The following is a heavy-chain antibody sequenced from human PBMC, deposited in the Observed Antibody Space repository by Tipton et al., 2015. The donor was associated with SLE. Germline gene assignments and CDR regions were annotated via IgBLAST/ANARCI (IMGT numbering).Heavy chain of an antibody. Sequence: TLSLTCAVYGGSLSGYYWSWIRQPPGKGLEWIGEINHSGSTNYNPSLKSRVTISVDTSKNQFSLKLSSVTAADTAVYYCARGGGPHAFDIWGQGTMVTVSS. D-gene: IGHD3-10*01. V-gene: IGHV4-34*01. J-gene: IGHJ3*02. CDR3: ARGGGPHAFDI. CDR2: INHSGST. CDR1: GGSLSGYY.